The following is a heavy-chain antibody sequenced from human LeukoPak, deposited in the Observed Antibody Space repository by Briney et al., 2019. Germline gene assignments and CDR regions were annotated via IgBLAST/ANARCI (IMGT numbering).Heavy chain of an antibody. J-gene: IGHJ4*02. V-gene: IGHV4-59*01. CDR1: GGSISGYY. CDR2: IFHSGST. Sequence: SESLSLTCTDSGGSISGYYWSWIRQPPGKGLEWIGYIFHSGSTTYNPSLTSRVTISVDTSKNQFSLKLSSVTAADTAVYYCARGDYYDSSGYYYLAFYWGQGTLVTVSS. D-gene: IGHD3-22*01. CDR3: ARGDYYDSSGYYYLAFY.